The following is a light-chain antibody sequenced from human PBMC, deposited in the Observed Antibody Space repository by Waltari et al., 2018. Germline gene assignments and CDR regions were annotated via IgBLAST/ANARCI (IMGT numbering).Light chain of an antibody. CDR2: AAS. Sequence: ERVMTQSPATLSMSPGERATLSCRASQSLSNNLAWYQQKPGQAPRLLIYAASTSATSVAARFSGRWSGTEFPLTSSMLQSEYVAVYYWQQYNSWPFTFGGGTRVEIK. V-gene: IGKV3-15*01. CDR3: QQYNSWPFT. CDR1: QSLSNN. J-gene: IGKJ4*01.